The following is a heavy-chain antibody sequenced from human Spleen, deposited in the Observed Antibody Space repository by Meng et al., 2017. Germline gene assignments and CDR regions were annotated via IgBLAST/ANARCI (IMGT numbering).Heavy chain of an antibody. CDR1: GGSFRNYY. J-gene: IGHJ4*02. Sequence: QVQLQQWGAGLLKPSETLSLTCAVYGGSFRNYYWSWIRQPPGKGLEWIGEIHHSGSTNYNPSLKSRVTISVDTSMIQFSLKLSSVTAADTAVYYCASLSTSWSGADYWGQGTLVTVSS. V-gene: IGHV4-34*01. D-gene: IGHD6-13*01. CDR3: ASLSTSWSGADY. CDR2: IHHSGST.